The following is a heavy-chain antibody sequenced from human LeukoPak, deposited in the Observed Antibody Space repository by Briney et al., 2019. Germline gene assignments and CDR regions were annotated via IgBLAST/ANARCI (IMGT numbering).Heavy chain of an antibody. CDR2: ISGSGGST. Sequence: GGSLRLSCAASGFTFSSYAMSWVRQAPGKGLEWVSAISGSGGSTYYADSVKGRFTLSRDNSKNTLYLQMNSLRAEDTAVYYCAKDRICTNGVCFFDYWGQGTLVTVSS. V-gene: IGHV3-23*01. D-gene: IGHD2-8*01. CDR1: GFTFSSYA. J-gene: IGHJ4*02. CDR3: AKDRICTNGVCFFDY.